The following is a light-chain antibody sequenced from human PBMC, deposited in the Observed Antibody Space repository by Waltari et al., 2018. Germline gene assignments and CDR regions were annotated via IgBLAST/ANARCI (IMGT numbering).Light chain of an antibody. CDR1: SSDIGGYNG. V-gene: IGLV2-18*02. CDR2: DVS. Sequence: QSALTQPPSVSKSLGQSVTISCTGTSSDIGGYNGVSWYQQHSGTAPRLLIYDVSKRAEGVYDGFAGSKCGNTGCLTIFGGEAEDEADYYCCTYRSGSNWVFGGGTRLTVL. J-gene: IGLJ2*01. CDR3: CTYRSGSNWV.